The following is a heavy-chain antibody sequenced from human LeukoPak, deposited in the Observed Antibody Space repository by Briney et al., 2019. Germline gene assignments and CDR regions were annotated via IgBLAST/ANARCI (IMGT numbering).Heavy chain of an antibody. J-gene: IGHJ4*02. CDR3: ARDSSSSRNKFDY. CDR1: GXTFSSYG. V-gene: IGHV3-30*03. CDR2: ISYDGSNK. D-gene: IGHD6-6*01. Sequence: GGSLRLSCAASGXTFSSYGMHWVRQAPGKGLEWVAVISYDGSNKYYADSVKGRFTISRDNAKNSLYLQMNSLRAEDTAVYYCARDSSSSRNKFDYWGQGTLVTVSS.